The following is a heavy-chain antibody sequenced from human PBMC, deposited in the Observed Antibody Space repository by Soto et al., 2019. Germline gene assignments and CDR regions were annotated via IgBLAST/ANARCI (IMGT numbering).Heavy chain of an antibody. CDR1: GFMFSTFG. CDR3: AKDLTFAVAGPDY. CDR2: IFYNGGVS. J-gene: IGHJ4*02. D-gene: IGHD6-19*01. V-gene: IGHV3-64D*06. Sequence: GGSLTLSSSASGFMFSTFGMFWVRQGPGKGLEYVPAIFYNGGVSYYADPVKGRFTVSRDNSKNMLYLQMSSLKIEDTAVYYCAKDLTFAVAGPDYWGQGTLVTVSS.